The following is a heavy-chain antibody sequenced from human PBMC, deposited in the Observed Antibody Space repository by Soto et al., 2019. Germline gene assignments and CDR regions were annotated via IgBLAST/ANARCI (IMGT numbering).Heavy chain of an antibody. J-gene: IGHJ2*01. D-gene: IGHD6-25*01. V-gene: IGHV1-2*02. Sequence: QVHLVQSGAEVKKPGASVTVSCKTSVYTLTDYYMHWVRQAPGQGLEWMAWINPHTGDTGIAERFQGRVTMTRDTSTNTAHMGLTSLTSDDTAIYYCAREGGAAPGARREWYLDLWGRGSLVTVSS. CDR2: INPHTGDT. CDR1: VYTLTDYY. CDR3: AREGGAAPGARREWYLDL.